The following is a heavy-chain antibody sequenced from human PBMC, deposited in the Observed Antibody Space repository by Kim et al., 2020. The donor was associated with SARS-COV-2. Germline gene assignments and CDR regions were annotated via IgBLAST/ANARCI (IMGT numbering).Heavy chain of an antibody. CDR3: ARIPTGGPGTYCLDY. Sequence: SETLSLTCTVSRDSISTYYWSWVRQPPGKGLEWIAYIYYSGSTNYNPSLKSRVTMSVDTSKNQFSLNLRSVTAADTAVYYCARIPTGGPGTYCLDYWGQGTLVTVYS. CDR2: IYYSGST. J-gene: IGHJ4*02. CDR1: RDSISTYY. V-gene: IGHV4-59*13. D-gene: IGHD3-10*01.